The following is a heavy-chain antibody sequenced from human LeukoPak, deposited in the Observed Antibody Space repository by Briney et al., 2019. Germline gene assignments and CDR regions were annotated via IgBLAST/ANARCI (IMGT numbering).Heavy chain of an antibody. D-gene: IGHD3-9*01. Sequence: GASLRLSCAAAGFTFSNYAMSWVRQAQGKGREWVSAITGSGGGTYYADSVKGRFTISRDNSKNTLYLQMNSLRAEDTAVYYCAKWGDYDVLAGYYDPDYWGQGTLVTVSS. CDR1: GFTFSNYA. CDR2: ITGSGGGT. J-gene: IGHJ4*02. CDR3: AKWGDYDVLAGYYDPDY. V-gene: IGHV3-23*01.